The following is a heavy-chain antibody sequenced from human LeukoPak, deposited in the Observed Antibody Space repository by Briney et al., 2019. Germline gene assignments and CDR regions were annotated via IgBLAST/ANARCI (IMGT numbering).Heavy chain of an antibody. CDR2: IYYSGST. Sequence: SETLSLTCTVSGGSISSSSYYWGWIRQPPGKGLEWIGSIYYSGSTYYNPSLKSRVTISVDTSKNQFSLKLSSVTAADTAVYYCAPSTYYYDSSGYYRSNWFDPWGQGTLVTVSS. J-gene: IGHJ5*02. CDR3: APSTYYYDSSGYYRSNWFDP. CDR1: GGSISSSSYY. D-gene: IGHD3-22*01. V-gene: IGHV4-39*07.